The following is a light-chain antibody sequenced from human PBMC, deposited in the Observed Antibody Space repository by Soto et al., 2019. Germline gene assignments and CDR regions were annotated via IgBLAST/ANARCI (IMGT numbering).Light chain of an antibody. J-gene: IGLJ2*01. CDR1: SSNIGAGYD. CDR3: QSYESSLSVV. V-gene: IGLV1-40*01. CDR2: GNS. Sequence: QSVLTQPPSVSGAPGQRVTISCTGSSSNIGAGYDVHWYQQLPGTAPKLIIYGNSNRPSGVPDRFSGSKSGTSASLAITGLQAEDEADYYCQSYESSLSVVFGGGTQLTVL.